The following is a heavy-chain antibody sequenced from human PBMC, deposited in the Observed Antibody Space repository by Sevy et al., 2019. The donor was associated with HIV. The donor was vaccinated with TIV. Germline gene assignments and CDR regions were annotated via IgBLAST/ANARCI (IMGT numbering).Heavy chain of an antibody. D-gene: IGHD6-19*01. V-gene: IGHV3-33*01. Sequence: GGSLRLSCAASGFTFSSYGMHWVRQAPGKGLEWVALIWYDGTNKYYAGSVKGRFTISRDNSENTFYLQMNSLRAEDTAVYYCARGGRIAVSGRVGYLDYWGQGILVTVSS. CDR2: IWYDGTNK. J-gene: IGHJ4*02. CDR3: ARGGRIAVSGRVGYLDY. CDR1: GFTFSSYG.